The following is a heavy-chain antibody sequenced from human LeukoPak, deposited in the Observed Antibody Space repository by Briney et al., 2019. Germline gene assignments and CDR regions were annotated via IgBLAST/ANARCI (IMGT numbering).Heavy chain of an antibody. Sequence: SVKLSCKASGGTFSSYAISWVRQAPGQGLEWMGGIIPIFGTANYAQKFQGRVTITADESTSTAYMELSSLRSEDTAVYYCARAGQQLVPNYYYYMDVWGKGTTVTVSS. CDR3: ARAGQQLVPNYYYYMDV. V-gene: IGHV1-69*13. J-gene: IGHJ6*03. CDR1: GGTFSSYA. CDR2: IIPIFGTA. D-gene: IGHD6-13*01.